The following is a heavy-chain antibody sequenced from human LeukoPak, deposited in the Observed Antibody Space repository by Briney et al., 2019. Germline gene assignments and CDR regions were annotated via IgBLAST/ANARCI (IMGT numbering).Heavy chain of an antibody. D-gene: IGHD1-26*01. CDR1: GFSFSVYA. CDR2: IRNDGSNE. V-gene: IGHV3-30*02. J-gene: IGHJ4*02. Sequence: GGSLRLSCAASGFSFSVYAMHWVRQAQGKGLEWVAFIRNDGSNENYADSVKGRFTISRDKSKNTLYLQMNSLRAEDTALYYCARGTVGVTDYWGQGTLVTVPS. CDR3: ARGTVGVTDY.